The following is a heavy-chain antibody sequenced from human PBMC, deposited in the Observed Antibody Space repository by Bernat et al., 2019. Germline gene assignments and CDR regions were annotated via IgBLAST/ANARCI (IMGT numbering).Heavy chain of an antibody. CDR1: GFTFSSYA. Sequence: EVQLLESGGGLVQPGGSLRLSCAASGFTFSSYAMSWVRQAPGTGLEWVSVISGSGGSTYYAGSVKGRFTISRDNSKNTLYLQMNSLRAEDTAVYYCAKGGAGSLTYYYYYYMDVWGKGTTVTVSS. CDR3: AKGGAGSLTYYYYYYMDV. V-gene: IGHV3-23*01. J-gene: IGHJ6*03. CDR2: ISGSGGST. D-gene: IGHD6-19*01.